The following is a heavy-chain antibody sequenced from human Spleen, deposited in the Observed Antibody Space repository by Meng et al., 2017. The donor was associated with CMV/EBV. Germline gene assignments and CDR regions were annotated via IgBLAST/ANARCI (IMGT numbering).Heavy chain of an antibody. D-gene: IGHD7-27*01. J-gene: IGHJ4*02. CDR2: INSDGSSA. Sequence: GESLKISCAASGFTFSGYYMHWVRQAPGKGLVWVSRINSDGSSANYADSVRGRFTISRDNAKNTVYLQMNSLRFEDTAVFYCARDTGMFDYWGQGTLVTVSS. CDR1: GFTFSGYY. V-gene: IGHV3-74*01. CDR3: ARDTGMFDY.